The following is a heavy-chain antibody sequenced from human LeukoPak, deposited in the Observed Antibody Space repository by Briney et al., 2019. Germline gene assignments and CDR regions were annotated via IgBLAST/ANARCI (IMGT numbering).Heavy chain of an antibody. CDR1: GFTISSSSYY. CDR3: ATIISTYYRYV. CDR2: IYYSGRT. V-gene: IGHV4-39*01. D-gene: IGHD3-22*01. Sequence: SETLSLTCTGSGFTISSSSYYWVCLRQPPGKGLEWIGSIYYSGRTYYNPSLKSRVTISVDTSKNQFSLKLSSVTAADTAVYYCATIISTYYRYVGGKGTTVSVSS. J-gene: IGHJ6*03.